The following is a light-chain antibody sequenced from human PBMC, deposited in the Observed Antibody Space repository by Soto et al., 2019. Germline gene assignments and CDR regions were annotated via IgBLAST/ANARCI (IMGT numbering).Light chain of an antibody. CDR3: QQYNNWPPGT. V-gene: IGKV3-20*01. Sequence: EIVLTQSPGTLSLSPGERATLSCRPSQSVNSAYLAWYQQKPGQAPRLLIYGASSRATGIPDRFSGSGSGTDFTLTISRLEPEDFAVYYCQQYNNWPPGTFGQGTKLEIK. CDR2: GAS. CDR1: QSVNSAY. J-gene: IGKJ2*01.